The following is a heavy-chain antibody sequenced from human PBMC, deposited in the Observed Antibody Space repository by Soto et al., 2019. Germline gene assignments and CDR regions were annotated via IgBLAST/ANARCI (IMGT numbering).Heavy chain of an antibody. J-gene: IGHJ6*02. Sequence: PGESLKISCKGSGYSFTSYWIGWVRQMPGKGLEWMGIIYPGDSDTRYSPSFQGQVTISADKSISTAYLQWSSLKASDTAMYYCARHGLEGPELWHGDKFDYYGMDVWGQGTTVTVSS. CDR1: GYSFTSYW. V-gene: IGHV5-51*01. CDR2: IYPGDSDT. CDR3: ARHGLEGPELWHGDKFDYYGMDV. D-gene: IGHD3-10*01.